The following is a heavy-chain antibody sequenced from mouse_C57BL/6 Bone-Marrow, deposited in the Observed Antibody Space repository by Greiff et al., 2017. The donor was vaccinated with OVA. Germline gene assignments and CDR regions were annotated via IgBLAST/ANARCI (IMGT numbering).Heavy chain of an antibody. J-gene: IGHJ4*01. CDR2: IHPSDSDT. Sequence: QVQLQQPGAELVKPGASVKVSCKASGYTFTSYWMHWVKQRPGQGLEWIVRIHPSDSDTNYNQKFKGKATLTVDKSSSTAYMQHSSLTSEDSAVYYCAIYYGYYYAMDYWGQGTSVTVSS. V-gene: IGHV1-74*01. CDR1: GYTFTSYW. D-gene: IGHD2-2*01. CDR3: AIYYGYYYAMDY.